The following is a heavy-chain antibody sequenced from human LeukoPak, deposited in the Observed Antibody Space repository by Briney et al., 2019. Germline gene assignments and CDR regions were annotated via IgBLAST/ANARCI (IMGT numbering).Heavy chain of an antibody. CDR1: GYTFTSYG. D-gene: IGHD6-19*01. CDR2: ISTYSGDT. Sequence: ASVKVSCKASGYTFTSYGISWVRQAPGHGLEWMGWISTYSGDTDYAPKFQGRLTMTTDTSTTTAYMELRSLTSDDTAVYYCARGAYSSGWYWYFTLWGRGTLVTVSS. J-gene: IGHJ2*01. V-gene: IGHV1-18*01. CDR3: ARGAYSSGWYWYFTL.